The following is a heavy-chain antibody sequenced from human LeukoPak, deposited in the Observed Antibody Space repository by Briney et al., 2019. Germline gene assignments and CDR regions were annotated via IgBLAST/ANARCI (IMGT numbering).Heavy chain of an antibody. CDR1: GGSISSYY. V-gene: IGHV4-59*01. Sequence: SETLSLTCTVSGGSISSYYWSWIRQPPGKGLEWIGYIYYSGGTNYNPSLKSRVTISVDTSKNQFSLKLSSVTAADTAVYYCAREGSTIVGDLGGYYYYMDVWGKGTTVTVSS. J-gene: IGHJ6*03. CDR2: IYYSGGT. CDR3: AREGSTIVGDLGGYYYYMDV. D-gene: IGHD1-26*01.